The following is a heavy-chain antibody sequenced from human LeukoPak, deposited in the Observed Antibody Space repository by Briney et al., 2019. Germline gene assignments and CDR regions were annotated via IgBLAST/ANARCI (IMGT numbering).Heavy chain of an antibody. J-gene: IGHJ4*02. D-gene: IGHD3-22*01. CDR2: IRYDGSNK. CDR1: GFTFSSYG. CDR3: ANPKGYYDSSALIGGY. Sequence: GGSLRLSCAASGFTFSSYGMHWVRQAPGKGLEWVAFIRYDGSNKYYADSVKGRFTISRDNSKNTLYLQMNSLRAEDTAVYYCANPKGYYDSSALIGGYWGQGTMVTVSS. V-gene: IGHV3-30*02.